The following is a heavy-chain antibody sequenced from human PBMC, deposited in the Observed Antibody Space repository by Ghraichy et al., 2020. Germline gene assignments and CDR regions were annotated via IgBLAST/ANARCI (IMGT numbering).Heavy chain of an antibody. CDR1: GFTFSDYG. D-gene: IGHD4-17*01. J-gene: IGHJ6*02. CDR2: IRYDGSTK. Sequence: GGSLRLSCATSGFTFSDYGMHWVRQAPGKGLEWVAFIRYDGSTKYYADSVKGRFTISRDNSKNTVYLQMNSLRAEDTAVYYCAKEEDSGDYGNTNSDYYYYYGMDVWGQGTTVTVSS. V-gene: IGHV3-30*02. CDR3: AKEEDSGDYGNTNSDYYYYYGMDV.